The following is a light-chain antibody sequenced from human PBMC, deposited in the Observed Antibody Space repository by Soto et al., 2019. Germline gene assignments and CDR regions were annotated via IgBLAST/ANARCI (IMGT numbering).Light chain of an antibody. V-gene: IGLV2-14*01. J-gene: IGLJ1*01. CDR2: EVS. CDR3: SSYTSSSTQV. Sequence: QSALTQPASVSGSPGQSITISCTGTNSDVGGYNYVSWFQQHPGKAPKLMIYEVSNRPSEVSNRFSGSKSGNTASLTISGLQAEDEADYYCSSYTSSSTQVFGTGTNLTVL. CDR1: NSDVGGYNY.